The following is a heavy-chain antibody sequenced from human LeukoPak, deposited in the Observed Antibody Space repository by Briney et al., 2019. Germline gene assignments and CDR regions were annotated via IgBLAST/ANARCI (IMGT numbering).Heavy chain of an antibody. CDR2: MSHSGYP. J-gene: IGHJ4*02. D-gene: IGHD3-10*01. V-gene: IGHV4-34*01. CDR1: GGSFSGYY. CDR3: ARPRLLYGSGPILV. Sequence: SETLSLTCAVYGGSFSGYYWTWIRQPPGKGLEWIGEMSHSGYPNYNPSLKSRVAISVDTSKNQFSLNLTSVTAADTAVYYCARPRLLYGSGPILVWGQGNLVTVSS.